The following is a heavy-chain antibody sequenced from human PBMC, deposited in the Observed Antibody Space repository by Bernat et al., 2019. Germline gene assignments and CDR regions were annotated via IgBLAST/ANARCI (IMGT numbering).Heavy chain of an antibody. Sequence: EVQLLESGGGLVQPGGSLRLSCAASGFTFSSYAMSWVRQAPGKGLEWVSSVSGSGDSTYYADSVKGRFTISRDNSKNTLYLQMNSLRADDTAVYYCAKDTHYCSSTNCYEFWSGYSHYFYFGMDVWGQGTTVTVSS. D-gene: IGHD2-2*01. V-gene: IGHV3-23*01. CDR2: VSGSGDST. CDR1: GFTFSSYA. J-gene: IGHJ6*02. CDR3: AKDTHYCSSTNCYEFWSGYSHYFYFGMDV.